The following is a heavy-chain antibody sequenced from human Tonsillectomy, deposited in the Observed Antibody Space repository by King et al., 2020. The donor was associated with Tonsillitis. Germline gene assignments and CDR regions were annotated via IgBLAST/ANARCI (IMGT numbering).Heavy chain of an antibody. J-gene: IGHJ4*02. CDR1: GFTFRTFA. D-gene: IGHD3-22*01. V-gene: IGHV3-23*04. CDR2: ISGSGGST. CDR3: AKDLDTGYESGPFAC. Sequence: QLVQSGGGLVQPGGSLRVSCAASGFTFRTFAMSWVRQAPGKGLEWVSSISGSGGSTFYADSVKGRFTISRDNSKNTLYLQMNSPRAEDTAIYYCAKDLDTGYESGPFACWGQGTLVTVSS.